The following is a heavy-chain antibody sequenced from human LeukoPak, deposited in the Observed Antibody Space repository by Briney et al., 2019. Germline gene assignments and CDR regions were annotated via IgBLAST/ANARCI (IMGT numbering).Heavy chain of an antibody. D-gene: IGHD6-19*01. V-gene: IGHV1-2*02. J-gene: IGHJ4*02. CDR1: GYTFTGYY. CDR3: ARDREWLVRGLVGY. Sequence: ASVKVSCKASGYTFTGYYMHWVRQAPGQGLEWMGWINPNSGGTNYAQKFQGRVTMTRDTSISTAYMELSRLRSDDTAVYYCARDREWLVRGLVGYWGQGTLVTVSS. CDR2: INPNSGGT.